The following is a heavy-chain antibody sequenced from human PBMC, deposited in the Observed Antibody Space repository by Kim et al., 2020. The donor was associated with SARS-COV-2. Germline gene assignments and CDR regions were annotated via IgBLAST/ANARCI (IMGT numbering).Heavy chain of an antibody. D-gene: IGHD6-13*01. CDR3: AREEQQLGYYYGMDV. CDR1: GFTFSSYW. CDR2: IKQDGSEK. V-gene: IGHV3-7*01. J-gene: IGHJ6*02. Sequence: GGSLRLSCAASGFTFSSYWMSWVHQAPGKGLEWVANIKQDGSEKYYVDSVKGRFTISRDNAKNSLYLQMNSLRAEDTAVYYGAREEQQLGYYYGMDVWGQGTTVTVSS.